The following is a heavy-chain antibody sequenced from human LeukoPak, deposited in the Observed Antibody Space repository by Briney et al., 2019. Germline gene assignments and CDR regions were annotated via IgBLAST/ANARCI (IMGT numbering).Heavy chain of an antibody. CDR2: IYYSGST. J-gene: IGHJ5*02. CDR1: GGSISSYY. V-gene: IGHV4-59*08. CDR3: ATHAPVAGTRGWFDP. Sequence: SETLSLTCTVSGGSISSYYWSWIRQPPGKGLEWIGYIYYSGSTNYNPSLKSRVTISVNTSKNQFSLKLSSVTAADTAVYYCATHAPVAGTRGWFDPWGQGTLVTVSS. D-gene: IGHD6-19*01.